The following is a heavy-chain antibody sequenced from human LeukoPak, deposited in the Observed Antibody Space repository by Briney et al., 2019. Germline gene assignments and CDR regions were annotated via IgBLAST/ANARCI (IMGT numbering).Heavy chain of an antibody. J-gene: IGHJ3*02. CDR2: ISSSGNFI. CDR1: GFTFSSYN. Sequence: GGSLRLSCAASGFTFSSYNMNWVRQAPGKGLEWVSFISSSGNFIYYADSVKGRFTISRDNAKNSLFLQMNSLRAEDTAVYYCARDGTGKGAFDIWGQGTMVTVSS. D-gene: IGHD1-1*01. V-gene: IGHV3-21*01. CDR3: ARDGTGKGAFDI.